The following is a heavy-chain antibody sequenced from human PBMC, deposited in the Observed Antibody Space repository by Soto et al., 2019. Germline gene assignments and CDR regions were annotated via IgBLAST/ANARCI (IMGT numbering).Heavy chain of an antibody. D-gene: IGHD2-15*01. CDR2: ISFSDGGT. V-gene: IGHV3-23*01. Sequence: QPGGSLRLSCAASGLTFSSYAMTWVRQAPGKGLEWVSSISFSDGGTYYADSVKGRLTISRDNSKNTLFLQMNSLRVEDTAVYYCVKDDRILGRRYFDLWGRGTLVT. CDR3: VKDDRILGRRYFDL. J-gene: IGHJ2*01. CDR1: GLTFSSYA.